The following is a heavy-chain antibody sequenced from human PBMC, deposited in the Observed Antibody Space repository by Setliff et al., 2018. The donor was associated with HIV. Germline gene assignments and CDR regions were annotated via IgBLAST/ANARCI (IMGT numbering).Heavy chain of an antibody. CDR2: ISVHNGDT. V-gene: IGHV1-18*01. Sequence: ASVKVSCKASGYRFASYGITWVRHAPGQGLEWMGWISVHNGDTKFAQKFQDRLTMTTDTSTTTAYMDLKSLRSDDTAVYYCARGLPADGYAFDLWGQGTMVT. CDR1: GYRFASYG. CDR3: ARGLPADGYAFDL. D-gene: IGHD6-13*01. J-gene: IGHJ3*01.